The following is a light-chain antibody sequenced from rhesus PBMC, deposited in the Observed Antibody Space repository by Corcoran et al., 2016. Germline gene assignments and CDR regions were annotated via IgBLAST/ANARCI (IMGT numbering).Light chain of an antibody. Sequence: DIVMTQTPLSLSVTPGEPASISCRSSQSLLHSNGYTSLHWYLQKPGQSPQLLIYEVSNRASGGPARFSGSGSGTDFTLKIRRVEAEDVGVYYCEQTLQTPLTFGGGTKVELK. CDR2: EVS. CDR1: QSLLHSNGYTS. J-gene: IGKJ4*01. CDR3: EQTLQTPLT. V-gene: IGKV2-78*01.